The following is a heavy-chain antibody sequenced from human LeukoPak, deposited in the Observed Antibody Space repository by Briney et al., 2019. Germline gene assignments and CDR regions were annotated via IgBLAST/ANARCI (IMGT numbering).Heavy chain of an antibody. J-gene: IGHJ4*02. Sequence: GGSLRLSCAASGFTFSSYNMNWVRQAPGKGLEWVSYISSSSSTIYYADSVKGRFTISRDNAKNSLYLQMNSLRAEDTAVYYCARDRGGSYDFWSGYYTGYFDYWGQGTLVTVSS. V-gene: IGHV3-48*01. CDR2: ISSSSSTI. CDR1: GFTFSSYN. CDR3: ARDRGGSYDFWSGYYTGYFDY. D-gene: IGHD3-3*01.